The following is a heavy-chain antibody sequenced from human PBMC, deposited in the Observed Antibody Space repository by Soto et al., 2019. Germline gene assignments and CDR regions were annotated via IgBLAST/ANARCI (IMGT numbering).Heavy chain of an antibody. CDR3: ARPVRVAKTSDYYYGMDV. CDR1: GFTFSSYD. V-gene: IGHV3-13*05. J-gene: IGHJ6*02. CDR2: IGTAGDP. D-gene: IGHD2-15*01. Sequence: PGGSLRLSCAASGFTFSSYDMHWVRQATGKGLKWVSAIGTAGDPYYPGSVKGRFTISRENAKNSLYLQMNSLRAGDTAVYYCARPVRVAKTSDYYYGMDVWGQGTTVTVSS.